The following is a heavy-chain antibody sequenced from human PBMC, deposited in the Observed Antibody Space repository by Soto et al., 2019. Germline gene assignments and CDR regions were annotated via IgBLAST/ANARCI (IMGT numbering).Heavy chain of an antibody. V-gene: IGHV1-2*04. CDR2: INPNSGGT. J-gene: IGHJ4*02. CDR3: ARANYDFWRGIPSPPDF. Sequence: ASVKVSCKASGYTFTGYYMHWVRQAPGQGLEWMGWINPNSGGTNYAQKFQGWVTMTRDTSISTAYMELSRLRSDDTAVYYCARANYDFWRGIPSPPDFWGQGTLVIVSS. CDR1: GYTFTGYY. D-gene: IGHD3-3*01.